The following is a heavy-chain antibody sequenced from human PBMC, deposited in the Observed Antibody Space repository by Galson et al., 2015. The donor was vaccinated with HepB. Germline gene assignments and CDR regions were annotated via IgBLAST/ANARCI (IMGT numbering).Heavy chain of an antibody. V-gene: IGHV3-66*01. CDR2: IYSGGST. CDR3: AREPHLHKEYYYDSSGYYYADEAFDI. Sequence: SLRLSCAASGLTVSSNYMSWVRQAPGQGLEWVSVIYSGGSTYYADSVKGRFTISGDNSKNTLYLQMNSLRAEDTAVYYCAREPHLHKEYYYDSSGYYYADEAFDIWGQGTMVTVSS. CDR1: GLTVSSNY. D-gene: IGHD3-22*01. J-gene: IGHJ3*02.